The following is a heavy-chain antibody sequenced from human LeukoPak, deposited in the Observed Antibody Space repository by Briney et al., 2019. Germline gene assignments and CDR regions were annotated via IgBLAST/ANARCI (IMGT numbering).Heavy chain of an antibody. D-gene: IGHD4-11*01. CDR1: GYTFTSYD. J-gene: IGHJ6*03. Sequence: ASVKVSCKASGYTFTSYDINWVRQATGQGLEWMGWMNPNSGNTGYAQKFQGRVTITRNTSISTAYMELSSLRSEDTAVYYCARVGPTVTTYYYYYMDVWGKGTTVTVSS. V-gene: IGHV1-8*03. CDR2: MNPNSGNT. CDR3: ARVGPTVTTYYYYYMDV.